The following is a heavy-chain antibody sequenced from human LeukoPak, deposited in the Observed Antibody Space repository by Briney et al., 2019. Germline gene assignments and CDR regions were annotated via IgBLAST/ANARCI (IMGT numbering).Heavy chain of an antibody. CDR3: ARGGDGYPLGFDP. CDR2: MNPNSGNT. D-gene: IGHD5-24*01. Sequence: ASVKVSCKASGYTFTSYDINWVRQATGQGLEWMGWMNPNSGNTNYAQKLQGRVTMTTDTSTSTAYMELRSLRSDDTAVYYCARGGDGYPLGFDPWGQGTLVTVSS. J-gene: IGHJ5*02. CDR1: GYTFTSYD. V-gene: IGHV1-8*01.